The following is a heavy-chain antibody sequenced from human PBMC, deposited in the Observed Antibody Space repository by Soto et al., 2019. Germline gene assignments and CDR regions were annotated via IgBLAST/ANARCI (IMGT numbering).Heavy chain of an antibody. CDR3: ARDTDGYSYGQFDY. D-gene: IGHD5-18*01. V-gene: IGHV3-33*01. CDR2: IWYDGSNK. Sequence: LRLSCAPSGFTFSSYGMHWVRQAPGKGLEWVAVIWYDGSNKYYADSVKGRFTISRDNSKNTLYLQMNSLRAEDTAVYYCARDTDGYSYGQFDYWGQGTLVTVSS. CDR1: GFTFSSYG. J-gene: IGHJ4*02.